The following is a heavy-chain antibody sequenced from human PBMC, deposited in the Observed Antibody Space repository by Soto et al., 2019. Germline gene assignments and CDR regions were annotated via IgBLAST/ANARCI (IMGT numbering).Heavy chain of an antibody. CDR2: IYYSGST. V-gene: IGHV4-30-4*01. D-gene: IGHD3-22*01. J-gene: IGHJ3*02. CDR3: ARMIVEMAFDI. Sequence: SETLSLTCSVSGGSISSGDYYWSWIRQPPGKGLEWIGYIYYSGSTYYNPSLKSRVTISVDTSKNQFSLKLSSVTAADTAVYYCARMIVEMAFDIWGQGTMVTVSS. CDR1: GGSISSGDYY.